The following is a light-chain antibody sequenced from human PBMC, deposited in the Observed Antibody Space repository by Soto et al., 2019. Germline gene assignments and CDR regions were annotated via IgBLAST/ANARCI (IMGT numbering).Light chain of an antibody. CDR1: QSVSGN. Sequence: IVMTQSPATVSGSPGERVTLSCRASQSVSGNVAWYHQKPGQPPRLLVYGASTTATDIPARFFGSGSETDFTLTITRLQSEXXGIYYCQQFNSWPRTFGQGTKVEIK. J-gene: IGKJ1*01. CDR3: QQFNSWPRT. CDR2: GAS. V-gene: IGKV3-15*01.